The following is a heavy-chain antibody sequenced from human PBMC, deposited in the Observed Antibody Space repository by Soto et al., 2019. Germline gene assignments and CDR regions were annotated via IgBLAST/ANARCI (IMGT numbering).Heavy chain of an antibody. D-gene: IGHD3-22*01. Sequence: QVTLKESGPVLVKPTETLTLTCTVSGFSLSNARMGVSWIRQPPGKALEWLAHIFSNDEKSYSTSLKSRLTISKDPSKSQVVLTMTNMDPVDTATYYCALSPYYYDSSGSFDYWGQGTLVTVSS. J-gene: IGHJ4*02. CDR2: IFSNDEK. CDR3: ALSPYYYDSSGSFDY. V-gene: IGHV2-26*01. CDR1: GFSLSNARMG.